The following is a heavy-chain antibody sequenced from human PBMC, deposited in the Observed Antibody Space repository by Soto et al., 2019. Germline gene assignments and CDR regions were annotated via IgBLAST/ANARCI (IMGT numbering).Heavy chain of an antibody. J-gene: IGHJ6*02. V-gene: IGHV1-8*01. CDR1: GYTFTSYD. CDR3: ARGGYNWNYAYYYGMDV. D-gene: IGHD1-7*01. Sequence: ASVKVSCKASGYTFTSYDLNWVRQATGQGPEWMGWMNPNSGNTGYAQEFQGRVTMTRDTSVSTAYMELSSLISEGTAVYYCARGGYNWNYAYYYGMDVWGQGTTVTVSS. CDR2: MNPNSGNT.